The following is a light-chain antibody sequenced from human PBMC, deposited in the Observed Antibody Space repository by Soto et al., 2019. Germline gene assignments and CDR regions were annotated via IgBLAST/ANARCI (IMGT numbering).Light chain of an antibody. CDR3: QQYNDWPT. CDR2: GAS. J-gene: IGKJ1*01. Sequence: EVVLSQSPGTLSFSTGERATVSCRASQTVSRNYLAWYQKKPGQAPRLLIYGASTRATGIPARFSGSGSGTDFTLTISSLQSEDFAVYYCQQYNDWPTFGQGTKVDI. CDR1: QTVSRN. V-gene: IGKV3-15*01.